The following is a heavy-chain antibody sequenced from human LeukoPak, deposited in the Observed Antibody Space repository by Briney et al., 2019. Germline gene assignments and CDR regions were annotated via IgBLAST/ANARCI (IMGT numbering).Heavy chain of an antibody. CDR2: INHSGST. V-gene: IGHV4-34*01. J-gene: IGHJ5*02. D-gene: IGHD2-15*01. CDR3: ARGYPTLGYCSGGSCYRRINWFDP. CDR1: GGSFSGYY. Sequence: SETLSFTCAVYGGSFSGYYWSWIRQPPGKGLEWIGEINHSGSTNYNPSLKSRVTISVDTSKNQFSLKLSSVTAADTAVYYCARGYPTLGYCSGGSCYRRINWFDPWGQGTLVTVSS.